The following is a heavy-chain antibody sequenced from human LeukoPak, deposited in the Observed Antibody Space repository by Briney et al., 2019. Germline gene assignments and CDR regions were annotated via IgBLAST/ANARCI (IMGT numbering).Heavy chain of an antibody. V-gene: IGHV5-51*04. CDR3: ARAAYGSGTYFTRSFDY. CDR2: ISPGDPDT. Sequence: GESLKISCTGSGYSFATYWIGWVRQMPGKGLEWMGTISPGDPDTRYSPSFQGQVTISADKPVSTAYLQWSSLKASDTAMYYCARAAYGSGTYFTRSFDYWGQGTLVTVSS. J-gene: IGHJ4*02. D-gene: IGHD3-10*01. CDR1: GYSFATYW.